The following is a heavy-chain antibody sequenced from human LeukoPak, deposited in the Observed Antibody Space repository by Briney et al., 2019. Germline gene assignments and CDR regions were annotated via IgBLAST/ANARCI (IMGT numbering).Heavy chain of an antibody. CDR2: MSSSDDGR. V-gene: IGHV3-23*01. J-gene: IGHJ4*02. CDR3: AKAPVTSCRGAFCYPFDY. D-gene: IGHD2-15*01. CDR1: GFSFSSYA. Sequence: SGGSLRLSCATSGFSFSSYAMGWVRPAPGKGLEWVSAMSSSDDGRYYAASVRGRFTISRDTSRSTLYLQMNSLRAEDAAVYYCAKAPVTSCRGAFCYPFDYWGQGTLVTVSS.